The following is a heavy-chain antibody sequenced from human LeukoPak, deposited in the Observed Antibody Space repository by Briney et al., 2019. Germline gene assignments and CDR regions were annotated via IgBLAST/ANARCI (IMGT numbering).Heavy chain of an antibody. CDR3: ARHAGAYTYFDY. V-gene: IGHV4-59*08. CDR1: GGSISSYY. J-gene: IGHJ4*02. Sequence: SETLSLTCTVSGGSISSYYWSWIRQPPGKGLEWIGYIFYTGNTDYNPSPKSRVTISLDTSKIQFSLKLNSVTAADTAVYYCARHAGAYTYFDYWGQGILVTVSS. CDR2: IFYTGNT. D-gene: IGHD4-11*01.